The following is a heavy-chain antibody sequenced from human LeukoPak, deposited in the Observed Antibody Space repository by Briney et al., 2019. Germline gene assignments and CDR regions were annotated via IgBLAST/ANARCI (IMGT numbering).Heavy chain of an antibody. D-gene: IGHD6-6*01. V-gene: IGHV4-39*01. CDR2: IYYSGST. Sequence: SSETLSLTCTVSGGSISSSSYYWGWIRQPPGKELEWIGSIYYSGSTYYNPSLKSRVTISVDTSKNQFSLKLSSVTAADTAVYYCARHGVSIAARPYYWGQGTLVTVSS. J-gene: IGHJ4*02. CDR3: ARHGVSIAARPYY. CDR1: GGSISSSSYY.